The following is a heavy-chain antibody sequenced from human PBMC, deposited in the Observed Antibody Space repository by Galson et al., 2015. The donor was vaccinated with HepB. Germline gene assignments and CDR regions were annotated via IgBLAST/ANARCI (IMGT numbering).Heavy chain of an antibody. Sequence: SLRLSCAASGFTFSSYWMSWVRQAPGKGLEWVANIKQDGSEKYYVDSVKGRFTISRDNAKNSLYLQMNSLRAEDTAVYYCARDQIVVVPAARKGGYYYYYYGMDVWGQGTTVTVSS. CDR2: IKQDGSEK. CDR3: ARDQIVVVPAARKGGYYYYYYGMDV. V-gene: IGHV3-7*03. CDR1: GFTFSSYW. J-gene: IGHJ6*02. D-gene: IGHD2-2*01.